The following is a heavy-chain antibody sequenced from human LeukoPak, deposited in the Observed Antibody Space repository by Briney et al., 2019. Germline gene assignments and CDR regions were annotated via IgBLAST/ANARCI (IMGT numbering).Heavy chain of an antibody. CDR3: ARGRGWETSSSGEDY. V-gene: IGHV4-34*01. CDR1: GGSFSGYY. CDR2: INHSGST. D-gene: IGHD6-6*01. J-gene: IGHJ4*02. Sequence: SETLSLTCAVYGGSFSGYYWSWIRQPPGKGLEWIGEINHSGSTNYNPSLKSRVTISVDTSKNQFSLNLSSVTAADTAVYYCARGRGWETSSSGEDYWGQGTLVTVSS.